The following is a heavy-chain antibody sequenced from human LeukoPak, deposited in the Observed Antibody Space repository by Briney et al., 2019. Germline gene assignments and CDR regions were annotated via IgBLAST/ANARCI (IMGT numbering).Heavy chain of an antibody. V-gene: IGHV4-39*01. J-gene: IGHJ3*02. CDR2: IYYSGGT. CDR1: GGSISSSTYY. D-gene: IGHD6-13*01. CDR3: ARRPNLYSQQGAFDI. Sequence: TSETLSLTCTVSGGSISSSTYYWGWIRQPPGKGLEWIGSIYYSGGTYYNPSLKSRVTISVDTSKNQFSLKLSSVTAADTAVYYCARRPNLYSQQGAFDIWGQGTMVTVSS.